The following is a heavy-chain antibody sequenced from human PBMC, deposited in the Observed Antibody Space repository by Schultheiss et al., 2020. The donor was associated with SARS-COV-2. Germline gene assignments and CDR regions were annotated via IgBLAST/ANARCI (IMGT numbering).Heavy chain of an antibody. CDR3: ARDGVMVGATSYYYYGMDV. V-gene: IGHV4-38-2*02. Sequence: SQTLSLTCAVSGYSISSGYYWSWIRQSPGKGLEWIGSIYHSGSTYYNPSLKSRVTISVDTSKNQFSLKLSSVTAADTAVYYCARDGVMVGATSYYYYGMDVWGQGTTVTVSS. CDR1: GYSISSGYY. D-gene: IGHD1-26*01. CDR2: IYHSGST. J-gene: IGHJ6*02.